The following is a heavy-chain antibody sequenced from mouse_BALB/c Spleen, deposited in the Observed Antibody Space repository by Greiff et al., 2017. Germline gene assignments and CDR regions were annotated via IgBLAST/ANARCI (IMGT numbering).Heavy chain of an antibody. Sequence: VKLQESGPGLVAPSQSLSITCTVSGFSLTDYGVSWIRQPPGKGLEWLGVIWGGGSTYYNSALKSRLSISKDNSKSQVFLKMNSLQTDDTAMYYCAKQGGTARATRAMDYWGQGTSVTVSS. D-gene: IGHD3-2*01. V-gene: IGHV2-6-5*01. CDR2: IWGGGST. J-gene: IGHJ4*01. CDR1: GFSLTDYG. CDR3: AKQGGTARATRAMDY.